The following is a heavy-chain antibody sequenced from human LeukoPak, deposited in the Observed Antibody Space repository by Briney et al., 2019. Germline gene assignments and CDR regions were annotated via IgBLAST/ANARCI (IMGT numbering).Heavy chain of an antibody. D-gene: IGHD5-18*01. Sequence: PGGSLRLSCAASGFTFSSYTISWVRQAPGKGLEWVSAISGSGGRTYYADSVKGRFTISRDNSKNTLYLQMNSLRAEDTAVYYCAKEGYSYAISWFDPWGQGTLVTVSS. CDR3: AKEGYSYAISWFDP. CDR1: GFTFSSYT. V-gene: IGHV3-23*01. CDR2: ISGSGGRT. J-gene: IGHJ5*02.